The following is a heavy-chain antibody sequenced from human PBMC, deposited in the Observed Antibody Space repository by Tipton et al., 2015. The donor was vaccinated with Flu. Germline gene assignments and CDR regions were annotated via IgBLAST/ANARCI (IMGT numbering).Heavy chain of an antibody. J-gene: IGHJ3*01. CDR2: IHHSGST. CDR1: GGSFSDFY. D-gene: IGHD2-15*01. CDR3: ARGHTLHSTQPPFAFDV. V-gene: IGHV4-34*01. Sequence: TLSLICAVYGGSFSDFYWTWIRQPPGKGLEWIGEIHHSGSTHYNPSLRSRVTISVDTSNNRFSLSLTSVTAPDTAVYFCARGHTLHSTQPPFAFDVWGQGALVTVSS.